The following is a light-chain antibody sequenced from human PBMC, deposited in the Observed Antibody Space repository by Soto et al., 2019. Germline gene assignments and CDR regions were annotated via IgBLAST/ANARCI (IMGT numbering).Light chain of an antibody. CDR1: QSFSSY. V-gene: IGKV3-11*01. Sequence: ELVLTQSPATLSLSPGERATLSCRASQSFSSYLAWYQQKHGQAPRLLIYDVSTRATGIPARFSGSGSGIDFTLTISSLEPEDFAVYYCQQRSNWSPITFGQGTRLEIK. J-gene: IGKJ5*01. CDR3: QQRSNWSPIT. CDR2: DVS.